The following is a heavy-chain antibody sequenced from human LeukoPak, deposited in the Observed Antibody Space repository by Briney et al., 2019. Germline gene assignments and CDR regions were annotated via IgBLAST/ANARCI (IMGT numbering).Heavy chain of an antibody. CDR1: GFSFSTYW. J-gene: IGHJ4*02. CDR3: TRNWWGSLDY. D-gene: IGHD2-21*01. V-gene: IGHV3-74*01. Sequence: GGSLRLSCAASGFSFSTYWMSWVRQAPGKGLVYLSHMNGDGTSTTYADSVKGRFTISRDNAKNTLYLQMNSLRAEDTAVYYCTRNWWGSLDYWGQGALITVSS. CDR2: MNGDGTST.